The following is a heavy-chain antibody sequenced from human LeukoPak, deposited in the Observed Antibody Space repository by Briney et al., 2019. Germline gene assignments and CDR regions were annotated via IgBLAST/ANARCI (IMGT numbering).Heavy chain of an antibody. Sequence: PGGSLRLSCAASGFTFDDYAMHWVRQAPGKGLEWVSGTSWNSGSIGYADSVKGRFTISRDNAKNSLYLQMNSLRAEDMALYYCAKVASSSWYDAFDIWGQGTMVTVSS. V-gene: IGHV3-9*03. CDR3: AKVASSSWYDAFDI. D-gene: IGHD6-13*01. J-gene: IGHJ3*02. CDR1: GFTFDDYA. CDR2: TSWNSGSI.